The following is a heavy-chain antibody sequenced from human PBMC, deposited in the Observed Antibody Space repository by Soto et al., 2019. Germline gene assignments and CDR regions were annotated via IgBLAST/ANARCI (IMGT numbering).Heavy chain of an antibody. CDR2: INPNSGGT. V-gene: IGHV1-2*04. CDR1: GYTFTGYY. D-gene: IGHD3-3*01. Sequence: ASVKVSCKASGYTFTGYYMHWVRQAPGQGLEWMGWINPNSGGTNYAQKFQGWVTMTRDTSISTAYMELSRLRYDDTAVYYCARGGITIFGVVTQEIYGMDVWGQGTTVTVSS. J-gene: IGHJ6*02. CDR3: ARGGITIFGVVTQEIYGMDV.